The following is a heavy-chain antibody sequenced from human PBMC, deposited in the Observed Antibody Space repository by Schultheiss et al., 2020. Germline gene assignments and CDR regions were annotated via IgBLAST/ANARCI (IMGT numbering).Heavy chain of an antibody. D-gene: IGHD2-21*02. CDR1: GGSVSSGSYY. V-gene: IGHV4-61*01. CDR3: ARDMSLPYCGGDCFPDS. Sequence: SQTLSLTCSVSGGSVSSGSYYWSWIRQPPGKGLEWIGYIYYSGSTNYNPSLKSRVTISVDTSKNQFSLKLTSVTAADTAVYYCARDMSLPYCGGDCFPDSWGQGTLVTVSS. CDR2: IYYSGST. J-gene: IGHJ4*02.